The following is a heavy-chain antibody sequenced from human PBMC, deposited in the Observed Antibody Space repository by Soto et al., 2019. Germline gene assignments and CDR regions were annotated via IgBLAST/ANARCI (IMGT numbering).Heavy chain of an antibody. Sequence: GDSVKVSRTVSGYTLTDLSMPWVRQAPGKGLEWMGGFDPVDGETIYAQKLQGRVTLTEDTSTDTAYMELSSLRYEDTAVYYCATGDYGGFVDLWGRGTLVTVPQ. D-gene: IGHD4-17*01. CDR1: GYTLTDLS. J-gene: IGHJ2*01. CDR3: ATGDYGGFVDL. CDR2: FDPVDGET. V-gene: IGHV1-24*01.